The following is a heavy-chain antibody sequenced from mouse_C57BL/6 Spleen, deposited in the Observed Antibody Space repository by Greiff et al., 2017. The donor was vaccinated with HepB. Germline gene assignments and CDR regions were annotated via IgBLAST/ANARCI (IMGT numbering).Heavy chain of an antibody. Sequence: EVQVVESGGGLVKPGGSLKLSCAASGFTFSSYAMSWVRQTPEKRLEWVATISDGGSYTYYPDNVKGRFTISRDNAKNNLYLQMSHLKSEDTAMYYCARGGYGSSPYYFDYWGQGTTLTVSS. CDR2: ISDGGSYT. V-gene: IGHV5-4*01. CDR1: GFTFSSYA. CDR3: ARGGYGSSPYYFDY. D-gene: IGHD1-1*01. J-gene: IGHJ2*01.